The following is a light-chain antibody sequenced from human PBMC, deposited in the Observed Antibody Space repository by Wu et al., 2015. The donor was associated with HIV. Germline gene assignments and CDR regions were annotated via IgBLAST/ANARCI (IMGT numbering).Light chain of an antibody. CDR1: QSVGSY. Sequence: IVLTQSPVTLSLSPGERATLSCWASQSVGSYLAWYQQKPGQAPRLLIYDASNRATGIPTRFSGRGSGTDFTLTVTSLQPEDFAVYYCQQRSRWPRTFGQGTRVEIK. CDR3: QQRSRWPRT. CDR2: DAS. J-gene: IGKJ1*01. V-gene: IGKV3-11*01.